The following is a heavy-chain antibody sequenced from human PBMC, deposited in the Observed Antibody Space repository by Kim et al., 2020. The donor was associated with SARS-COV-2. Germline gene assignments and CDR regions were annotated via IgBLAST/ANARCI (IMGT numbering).Heavy chain of an antibody. J-gene: IGHJ4*02. Sequence: GGSLRLSCAASGFTFSSYAMSWVRQAPGKGLEWVSDISGSGDSTHYADSVKGRFTISRDNSMRTLYLQMSSLRAEDTAVYYCAKDMYYDYVWGRYRIMLTEWGQGTLVTVSS. D-gene: IGHD3-16*02. CDR2: ISGSGDST. CDR3: AKDMYYDYVWGRYRIMLTE. CDR1: GFTFSSYA. V-gene: IGHV3-23*01.